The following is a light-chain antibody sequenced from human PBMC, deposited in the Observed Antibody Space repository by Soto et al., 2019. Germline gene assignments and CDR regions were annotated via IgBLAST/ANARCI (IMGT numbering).Light chain of an antibody. J-gene: IGKJ5*01. CDR3: QQRSNWPPKIT. Sequence: ESVLTQSPGTLSLSPGERATLSCRASQNFGITYLALYQQKPGQAPRLLIYDASNRATGIPARFSGSGSGTDFTLTISSLEPEDFAVYYCQQRSNWPPKITFGQGTRLEIK. V-gene: IGKV3-11*01. CDR1: QNFGITY. CDR2: DAS.